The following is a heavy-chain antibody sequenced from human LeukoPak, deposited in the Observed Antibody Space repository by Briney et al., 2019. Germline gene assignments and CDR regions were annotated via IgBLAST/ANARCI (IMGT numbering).Heavy chain of an antibody. CDR3: AKDNRAVAGTGGFDY. Sequence: PGGSLRLSCAASGFTFDDYAMHWVRQAPGKGLEGVSGISWNSGSIGYADSVKGRFTISRDNAKNSLYLQMNSLRAEDMALYYCAKDNRAVAGTGGFDYWGQGTLVTVSS. V-gene: IGHV3-9*03. J-gene: IGHJ4*02. CDR1: GFTFDDYA. D-gene: IGHD6-19*01. CDR2: ISWNSGSI.